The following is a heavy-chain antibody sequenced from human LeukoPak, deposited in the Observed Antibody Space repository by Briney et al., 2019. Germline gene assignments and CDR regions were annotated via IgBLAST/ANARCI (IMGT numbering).Heavy chain of an antibody. J-gene: IGHJ4*02. Sequence: PLETLSLTCTVSGGSISSGGYYWSWIRQHPGKGLEWIGYIYYSGSTYYNPSLKSRVNISVDTSKNQFSLKLSSVTAADTAVYYCARGSGYGSGSYYRAYFDYWGQGTLVTVSS. V-gene: IGHV4-31*03. CDR1: GGSISSGGYY. CDR2: IYYSGST. CDR3: ARGSGYGSGSYYRAYFDY. D-gene: IGHD3-10*01.